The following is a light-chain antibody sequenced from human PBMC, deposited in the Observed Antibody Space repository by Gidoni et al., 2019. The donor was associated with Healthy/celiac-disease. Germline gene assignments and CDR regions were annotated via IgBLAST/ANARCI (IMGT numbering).Light chain of an antibody. CDR3: QQYGSSPWT. J-gene: IGKJ1*01. Sequence: EIVLTQSPGTLPLSPGDRATLSCRASQSVSSSYLAWYQQKPGQAPRLLSYGSSSRATGIPDRFSGRGSGTDFTLTISRLEPEDVAGYYCQQYGSSPWTFGQGTKVEIK. CDR1: QSVSSSY. V-gene: IGKV3-20*01. CDR2: GSS.